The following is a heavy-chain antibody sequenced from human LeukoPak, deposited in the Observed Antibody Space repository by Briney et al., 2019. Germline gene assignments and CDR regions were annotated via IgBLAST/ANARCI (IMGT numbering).Heavy chain of an antibody. Sequence: ASVKVSCKASGYTFTSYYMHWVRQAPGQGLEWMGIINPSGGSTSYAQKFQGRVTMTRDMSTSTVYMELSSLRSEDTAVYYCASAGSLDYGDYEGYNWLDPWGQGTLVTVSS. CDR1: GYTFTSYY. D-gene: IGHD4-17*01. CDR2: INPSGGST. V-gene: IGHV1-46*01. CDR3: ASAGSLDYGDYEGYNWLDP. J-gene: IGHJ5*02.